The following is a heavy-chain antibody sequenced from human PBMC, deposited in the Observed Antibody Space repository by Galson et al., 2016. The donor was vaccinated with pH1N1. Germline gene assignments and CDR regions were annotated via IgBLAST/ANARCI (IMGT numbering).Heavy chain of an antibody. D-gene: IGHD6-19*01. V-gene: IGHV4-34*01. CDR2: INHGGST. J-gene: IGHJ3*01. Sequence: GGSFRGYYWSWIRQSPEKGLEWIGEINHGGSTNYNPSLEGRVALSLDTSKNQFSLRLMAVTAADTAVYFCARHSTSGFPTIEVAARRRPFDVWGQGTLVTVSS. CDR3: ARHSTSGFPTIEVAARRRPFDV. CDR1: GGSFRGYY.